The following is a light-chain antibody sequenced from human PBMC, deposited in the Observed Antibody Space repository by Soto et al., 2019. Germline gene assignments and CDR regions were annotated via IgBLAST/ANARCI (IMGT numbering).Light chain of an antibody. Sequence: QSVLTQPASMSESPGQSITISCAGTSSDVGGYNFVSWYQQHPDKAPKLIIYGVTNRPSGVSDRFSGSKSGNTASLTISGLQAEDEADYYCTSYTSSSTYVFGTGTKVTVL. CDR3: TSYTSSSTYV. CDR1: SSDVGGYNF. J-gene: IGLJ1*01. CDR2: GVT. V-gene: IGLV2-14*01.